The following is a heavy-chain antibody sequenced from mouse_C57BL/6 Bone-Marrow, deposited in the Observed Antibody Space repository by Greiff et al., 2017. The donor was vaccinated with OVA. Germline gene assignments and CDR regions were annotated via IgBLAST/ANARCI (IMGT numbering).Heavy chain of an antibody. Sequence: EVKLMESGAELVWPGASVKLSCTASGFNIKDDYMHWVKERPEQGLEWIGWIDPENGDTEYASKFQGKATITADTSSKTVYLHLSSLTSEDTAVYYCTTYRYWGQGTTLTVSS. J-gene: IGHJ2*01. CDR2: IDPENGDT. CDR1: GFNIKDDY. V-gene: IGHV14-4*01. CDR3: TTYRY.